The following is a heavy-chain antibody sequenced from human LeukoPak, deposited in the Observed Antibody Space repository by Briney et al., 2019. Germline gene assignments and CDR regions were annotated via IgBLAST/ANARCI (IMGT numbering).Heavy chain of an antibody. J-gene: IGHJ4*02. CDR3: ARESRGFGELSGRGLDY. D-gene: IGHD3-10*01. CDR2: INPNSGGT. V-gene: IGHV1-2*02. Sequence: GASVKVSCKASGYTFTGYYMHWVRQAPGQGLEWMGWINPNSGGTNYAQKFQGRVTMTRDTSISTAYMELSRLRSDDTAVYYCARESRGFGELSGRGLDYWGQGTLATVSS. CDR1: GYTFTGYY.